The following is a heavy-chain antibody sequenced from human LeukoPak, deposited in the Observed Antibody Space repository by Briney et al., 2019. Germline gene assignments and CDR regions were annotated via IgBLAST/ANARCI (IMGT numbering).Heavy chain of an antibody. CDR3: VSQQLAPP. CDR1: GFTFSNYW. J-gene: IGHJ5*02. D-gene: IGHD5-24*01. CDR2: REEDGTRE. V-gene: IGHV3-7*01. Sequence: PGGSLRLSCAASGFTFSNYWMSWVRQAPGKGLEWVANREEDGTREVYVVSVRGRFTVSRDNANNSVYLQMNSLRAEDTAVYYCVSQQLAPPWGQGTLVTVSS.